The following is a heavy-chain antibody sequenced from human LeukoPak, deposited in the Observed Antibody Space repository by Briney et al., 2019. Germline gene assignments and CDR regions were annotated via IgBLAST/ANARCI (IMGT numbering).Heavy chain of an antibody. CDR1: GFTFSDYY. J-gene: IGHJ4*02. Sequence: GGSLRLSCAASGFTFSDYYMSWIRQAPGKGLEWVSYISGSSSIIYYADSVKGRFTTSRDNAKNSLYLQMNSLRAEDTAVYYCARGLGGGNSVYFDYWGQGTLVTVSS. CDR3: ARGLGGGNSVYFDY. V-gene: IGHV3-11*01. CDR2: ISGSSSII. D-gene: IGHD4-23*01.